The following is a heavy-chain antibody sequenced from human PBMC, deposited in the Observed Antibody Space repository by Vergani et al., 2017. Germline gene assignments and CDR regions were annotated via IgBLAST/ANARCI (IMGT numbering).Heavy chain of an antibody. V-gene: IGHV3-21*01. CDR2: ISSSSSYI. J-gene: IGHJ4*02. Sequence: EVQLEESGGGLVKPGGSLRLSCAASGFTFSSYSMNWVRQAPGKGLEWVSSISSSSSYIYYADSVKGRFTISRDNAKNSLYLQMNSLRAEDTAVYYCARSRLAGITMVRGVIGYWGQGTLVTVSS. D-gene: IGHD3-10*01. CDR3: ARSRLAGITMVRGVIGY. CDR1: GFTFSSYS.